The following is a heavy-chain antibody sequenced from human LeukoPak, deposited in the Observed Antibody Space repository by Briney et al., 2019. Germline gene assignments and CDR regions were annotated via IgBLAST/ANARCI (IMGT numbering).Heavy chain of an antibody. CDR2: INPNSGGT. J-gene: IGHJ6*03. Sequence: ASVKVSCKASGYTFTGYYMHWVRQAPGQGLEWMGWINPNSGGTNYAQKFQGRVTLTRDTSISTAYMELSSLRSEDTAVYYCARWGYCSGGSCYPRYYYYYMDVWGKGTTVTVSS. V-gene: IGHV1-2*02. CDR1: GYTFTGYY. D-gene: IGHD2-15*01. CDR3: ARWGYCSGGSCYPRYYYYYMDV.